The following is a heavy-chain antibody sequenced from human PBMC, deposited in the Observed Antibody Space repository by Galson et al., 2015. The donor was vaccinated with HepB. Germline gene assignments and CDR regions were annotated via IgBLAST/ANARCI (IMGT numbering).Heavy chain of an antibody. CDR3: ARGLYYYDSSEEDY. CDR1: GFTFSSYA. CDR2: ISYDGSNK. J-gene: IGHJ4*02. V-gene: IGHV3-30*04. Sequence: SLRLSCAASGFTFSSYAMHWVRQAPGKGLEWVAVISYDGSNKYYADSVKGRFTISRDNSKNTLYLQMNSLRAEDTAVYYCARGLYYYDSSEEDYWGQGTLVTVSS. D-gene: IGHD3-22*01.